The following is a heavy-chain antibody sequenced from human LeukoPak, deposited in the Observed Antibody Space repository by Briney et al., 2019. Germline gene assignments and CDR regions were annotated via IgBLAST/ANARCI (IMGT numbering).Heavy chain of an antibody. CDR3: ARSGSYYYDSSGYYYPDY. V-gene: IGHV1-69*04. Sequence: ASVKVSCKASGGTFSSYAISWVRQAPGKGLEWMGRIIPLLGIANYAQKFQGRVTITADKSTSTAYMELSSLRSEDTAVYYCARSGSYYYDSSGYYYPDYWGQGTLVTVSS. J-gene: IGHJ4*02. D-gene: IGHD3-22*01. CDR2: IIPLLGIA. CDR1: GGTFSSYA.